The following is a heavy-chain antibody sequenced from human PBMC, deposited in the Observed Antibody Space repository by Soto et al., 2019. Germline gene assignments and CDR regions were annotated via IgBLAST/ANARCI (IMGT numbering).Heavy chain of an antibody. CDR3: GSGYCSGGSCYYWDSPVRFDY. J-gene: IGHJ4*02. CDR2: IIPILGIA. Sequence: ASVKVSCKASGGTFSSYTISWVRQAPGQGLEWMGRIIPILGIANYAQKFQGRVTITADKSTSTAYMELSSLRSEDTAVYYCGSGYCSGGSCYYWDSPVRFDYWGQGTLVTVSS. CDR1: GGTFSSYT. V-gene: IGHV1-69*02. D-gene: IGHD2-15*01.